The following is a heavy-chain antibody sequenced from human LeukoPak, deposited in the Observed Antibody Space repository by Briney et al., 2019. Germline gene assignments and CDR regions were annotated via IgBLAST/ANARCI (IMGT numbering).Heavy chain of an antibody. CDR2: ISYDGSNK. CDR1: GFDFSSYA. J-gene: IGHJ6*02. D-gene: IGHD2-21*01. V-gene: IGHV3-30-3*01. CDR3: ARDVVVAVYYYYGMDV. Sequence: PGRSLRLSCAASGFDFSSYAMHWVRQAPGKGLEWVAVISYDGSNKYYADSVKGRFTISRDNSKNTLYLQMNSLRAEDTAVYYCARDVVVAVYYYYGMDVWGQGTTVTVSS.